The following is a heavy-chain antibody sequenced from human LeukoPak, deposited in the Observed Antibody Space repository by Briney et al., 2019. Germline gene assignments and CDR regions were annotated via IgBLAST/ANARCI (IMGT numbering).Heavy chain of an antibody. D-gene: IGHD6-6*01. Sequence: GGSLRLSCAASGFTFSSYWMHWVRQAPGKGLVWVSRINSDGSSTSYADSVKGRFTISRDNSKNTLYLQMNSLRAEDTAVYYCAKGRDKSSSSWFDYWGQGTLVTVSS. CDR2: INSDGSST. CDR1: GFTFSSYW. CDR3: AKGRDKSSSSWFDY. J-gene: IGHJ4*02. V-gene: IGHV3-74*01.